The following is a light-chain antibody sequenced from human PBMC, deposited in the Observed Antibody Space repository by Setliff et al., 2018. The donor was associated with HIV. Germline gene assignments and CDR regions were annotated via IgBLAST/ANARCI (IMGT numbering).Light chain of an antibody. V-gene: IGLV2-14*03. CDR3: SSYTSSTPLYV. Sequence: QSALTQPASVSGSPGQSITISCTGTSSDVGAYDYVSWYQQHLGKAPKLIIYAVSNRPSGVSNLYSGSKSGNTASLTISWLQADDEADYYCSSYTSSTPLYVFGTWTKVTVL. J-gene: IGLJ1*01. CDR1: SSDVGAYDY. CDR2: AVS.